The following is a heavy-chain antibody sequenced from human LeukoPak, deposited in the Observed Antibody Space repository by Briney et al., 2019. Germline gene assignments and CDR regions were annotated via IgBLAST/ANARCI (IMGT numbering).Heavy chain of an antibody. CDR3: ARDRLVQTYYYDSSGYSFGGDAFDI. V-gene: IGHV1-18*01. J-gene: IGHJ3*02. Sequence: ASVKVSCKASGYTFTSYGISWVRQAPGQGLKWMGWISAYNGNTNCAQKLQGRVTMTTDTSTSTAYMELRSLRSDDTAVYYCARDRLVQTYYYDSSGYSFGGDAFDIWGQGTMVTVSS. CDR2: ISAYNGNT. CDR1: GYTFTSYG. D-gene: IGHD3-22*01.